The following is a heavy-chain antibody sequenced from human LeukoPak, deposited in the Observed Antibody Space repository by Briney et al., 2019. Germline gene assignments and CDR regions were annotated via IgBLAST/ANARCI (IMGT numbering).Heavy chain of an antibody. CDR1: GFTFSSYW. Sequence: GGSLRLSCAASGFTFSSYWMSWVRQAPGKGLEWVANIKQDGSEKYYVDSVKGGFTISRDNAKNSLYLQMNSLRAEDTAVYYCAREPYYDFWSGYYRAFDYWGQGTLVTVSS. J-gene: IGHJ4*02. CDR3: AREPYYDFWSGYYRAFDY. V-gene: IGHV3-7*01. D-gene: IGHD3-3*01. CDR2: IKQDGSEK.